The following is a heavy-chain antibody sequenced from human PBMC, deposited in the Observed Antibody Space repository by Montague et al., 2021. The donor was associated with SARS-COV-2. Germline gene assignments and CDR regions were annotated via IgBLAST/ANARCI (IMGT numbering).Heavy chain of an antibody. CDR3: AREVAGCHGDCNDY. V-gene: IGHV3-48*03. J-gene: IGHJ4*02. Sequence: SLRLSYAASGFAFSSYEMNWVRQAPGKVLEWIAYISSSGGSIQXXXFXXGRFTISRDNARNSLYLQLNSLRAEATAVYYCAREVAGCHGDCNDYWGQGTLVTVSS. CDR1: GFAFSSYE. CDR2: ISSSGGSI. D-gene: IGHD2-21*02.